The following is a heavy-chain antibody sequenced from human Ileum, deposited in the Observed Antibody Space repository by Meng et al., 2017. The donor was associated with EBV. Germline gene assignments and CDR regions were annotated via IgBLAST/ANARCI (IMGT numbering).Heavy chain of an antibody. D-gene: IGHD3-22*01. CDR2: IYWDDDK. J-gene: IGHJ4*02. V-gene: IGHV2-5*02. CDR3: THRPMTSAYYYFDY. Sequence: QITLKESGPTLVKPXXXXTXTXTFSGFSLSISGVGVGWIRQPPGKALEWLALIYWDDDKRYSPSLKSRLTITKDTSKNQVVLTMTNMDPVDTATYYCTHRPMTSAYYYFDYWGQGTLVTVSS. CDR1: GFSLSISGVG.